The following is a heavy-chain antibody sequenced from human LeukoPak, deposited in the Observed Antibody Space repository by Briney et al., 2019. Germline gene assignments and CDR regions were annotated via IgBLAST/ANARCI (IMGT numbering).Heavy chain of an antibody. CDR2: ISYDGSNK. CDR1: GFTFSSYA. Sequence: PGGSLRLSCAASGFTFSSYAMHWVRQAPGKGLEWVAVISYDGSNKYYADSVKGRFTISRDNSKNTLYLQMNSLRAENTAVYYCGREGYDYVWGSYRPYPDYWGQGTLVTVSS. CDR3: GREGYDYVWGSYRPYPDY. J-gene: IGHJ4*02. V-gene: IGHV3-30-3*01. D-gene: IGHD3-16*02.